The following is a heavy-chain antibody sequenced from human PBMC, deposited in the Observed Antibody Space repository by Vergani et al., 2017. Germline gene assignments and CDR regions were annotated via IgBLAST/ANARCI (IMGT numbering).Heavy chain of an antibody. Sequence: QITLKESGPTLVKPTQTLTLTCTFSGFSLSTSGMRVSWIRQPPGKALEWLARIDWDDDKFYSTSLKTRLTISKDTPKNQVVLTMTNMDPLDTATYYCARDGLPREAWHPEWRDIVVVPAASNWFDPWGQGTLVTVSS. D-gene: IGHD2-2*01. CDR1: GFSLSTSGMR. CDR3: ARDGLPREAWHPEWRDIVVVPAASNWFDP. CDR2: IDWDDDK. J-gene: IGHJ5*02. V-gene: IGHV2-70*04.